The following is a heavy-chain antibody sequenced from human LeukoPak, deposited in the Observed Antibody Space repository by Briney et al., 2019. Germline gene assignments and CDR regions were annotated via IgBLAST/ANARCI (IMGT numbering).Heavy chain of an antibody. J-gene: IGHJ4*02. Sequence: ASVKVSCKASGYTYTDYYIHWVRPEPGQGLEWLGWINPYRGDTNYAQKFQGRVTMTWDTSISTAYMEVSRLRSDGTAMYFCAREDYSGSPNDFDIRGQGTLVTVSS. CDR1: GYTYTDYY. V-gene: IGHV1-2*02. CDR3: AREDYSGSPNDFDI. D-gene: IGHD1-26*01. CDR2: INPYRGDT.